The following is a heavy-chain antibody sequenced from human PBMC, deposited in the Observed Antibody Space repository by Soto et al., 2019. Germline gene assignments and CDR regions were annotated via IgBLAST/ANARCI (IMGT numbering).Heavy chain of an antibody. CDR1: GFTFSSSA. J-gene: IGHJ6*02. V-gene: IGHV3-64D*06. Sequence: PGGSLRLSCSASGFTFSSSAMHWVRQAPGRGLEDVSGVSYNGGSAFYADSVKDRFTISRDNSMSTLYLQMSSLRVEDTAAYYCVKSSRRDITASRGMDVWGQGTTVTVS. CDR2: VSYNGGSA. CDR3: VKSSRRDITASRGMDV. D-gene: IGHD3-3*01.